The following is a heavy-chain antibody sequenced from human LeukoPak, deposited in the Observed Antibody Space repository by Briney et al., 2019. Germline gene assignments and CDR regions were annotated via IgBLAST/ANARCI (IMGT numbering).Heavy chain of an antibody. J-gene: IGHJ5*02. CDR1: GGPISSYY. Sequence: PSETLSLTCTVSGGPISSYYWNWIRQPAGKGLEWIWRIYTSGSTNYNPSLKSRVTMSVDTYKNQFSLKVSSVTAADTAVYYCARDGRSSNRGYNWFDPWGQGTLVTVSS. D-gene: IGHD6-6*01. CDR2: IYTSGST. CDR3: ARDGRSSNRGYNWFDP. V-gene: IGHV4-4*07.